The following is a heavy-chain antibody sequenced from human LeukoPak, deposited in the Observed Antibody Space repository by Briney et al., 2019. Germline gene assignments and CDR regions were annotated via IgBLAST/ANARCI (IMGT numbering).Heavy chain of an antibody. CDR1: GFTFSSYG. CDR3: ASVTMVRGVMRSGGPYYFDY. CDR2: ISYDGSNK. J-gene: IGHJ4*02. V-gene: IGHV3-30*03. Sequence: GGSLRLSCAASGFTFSSYGMHWVRQAPGKGLEWVAVISYDGSNKYYADSVKGRFTISRDNAKNSLYLQMNSLRAEDTAVYYCASVTMVRGVMRSGGPYYFDYWGQGTLVTVSS. D-gene: IGHD3-10*01.